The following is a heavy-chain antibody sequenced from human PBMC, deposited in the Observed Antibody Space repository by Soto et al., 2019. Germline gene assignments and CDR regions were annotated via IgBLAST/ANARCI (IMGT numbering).Heavy chain of an antibody. D-gene: IGHD3-3*01. J-gene: IGHJ6*02. CDR3: ARLVGRRFLEWLSDGMDV. CDR1: GGTFSSYA. Sequence: SVKVSCKASGGTFSSYAISWVRQAPGQGLEWMGGIIPIFGTANYAQKFQGRVTITADESTSTAYMELSSLRSEDTAVYYCARLVGRRFLEWLSDGMDVWGQGTTVTVSS. CDR2: IIPIFGTA. V-gene: IGHV1-69*13.